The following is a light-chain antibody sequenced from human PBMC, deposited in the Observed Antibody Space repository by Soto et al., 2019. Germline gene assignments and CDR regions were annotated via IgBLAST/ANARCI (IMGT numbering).Light chain of an antibody. CDR3: QSYDSSIVV. CDR2: EDN. Sequence: NFMLTQPHSVSESPGKTVTISCTGSSGSIASNYVQWYQQRPGSAPTTVIYEDNQRPSGLPDRFSGSIDSSSNSASLTISRLKTEDEADYYCQSYDSSIVVFGGGTTLTVL. V-gene: IGLV6-57*02. CDR1: SGSIASNY. J-gene: IGLJ2*01.